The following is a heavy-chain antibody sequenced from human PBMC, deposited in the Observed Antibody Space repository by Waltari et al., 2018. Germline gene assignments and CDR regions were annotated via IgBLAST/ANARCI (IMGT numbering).Heavy chain of an antibody. CDR3: AKDMNWRATVTTGDAFDI. Sequence: QVQLVESGGGVVQPGGSLRLSCAASGFTFSSYGMHWVRPAPGKGLGWVAFIRYDGSNKYYADSVKGRFTISRDNSKNTLYLQMNSLRAEDTAVYYCAKDMNWRATVTTGDAFDIWGQGTMVTVSS. V-gene: IGHV3-30*02. CDR2: IRYDGSNK. J-gene: IGHJ3*02. D-gene: IGHD4-17*01. CDR1: GFTFSSYG.